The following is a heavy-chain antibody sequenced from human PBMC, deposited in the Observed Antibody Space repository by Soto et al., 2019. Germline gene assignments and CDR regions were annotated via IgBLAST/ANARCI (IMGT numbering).Heavy chain of an antibody. J-gene: IGHJ6*02. CDR2: IYYSGST. Sequence: SETLSLTCTVSGGSISSGGYYWSWIRQHPGKGLEWIGYIYYSGSTYYNPSLKSRVTISVDTSKNQFSLKLSSVTAADTAVYYCARGISVGLSYYYGMDVWGQGTTVTVSS. V-gene: IGHV4-31*03. CDR1: GGSISSGGYY. CDR3: ARGISVGLSYYYGMDV.